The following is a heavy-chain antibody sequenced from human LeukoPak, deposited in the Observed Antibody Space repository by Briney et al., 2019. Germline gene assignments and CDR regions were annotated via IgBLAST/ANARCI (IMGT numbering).Heavy chain of an antibody. V-gene: IGHV4-39*07. Sequence: SETLSLTCTVSGGSISSSSYYWGWIRQPPGKGLEWIGSIYYSGSTYYNPSLKSRVTISVDTSKNQFSLKLSSVTAADTAVYYCARGTGYSSVTYWGQGTLVTVSS. CDR3: ARGTGYSSVTY. J-gene: IGHJ4*02. CDR2: IYYSGST. CDR1: GGSISSSSYY. D-gene: IGHD6-19*01.